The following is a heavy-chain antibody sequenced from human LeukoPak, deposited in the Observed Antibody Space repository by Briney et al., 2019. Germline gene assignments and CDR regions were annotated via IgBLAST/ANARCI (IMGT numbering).Heavy chain of an antibody. CDR2: IYYSGST. D-gene: IGHD1-26*01. CDR1: GGSISSYY. Sequence: PSETLSLTCTVSGGSISSYYWSWIRQPPGKGLEWIGYIYYSGSTNYNPSLKSRVTISVDTSKNQFSLKLSSVTAADTAVYYCASTRPGSGAYSGSYFDNWGQGTLVTVSS. V-gene: IGHV4-59*01. J-gene: IGHJ4*02. CDR3: ASTRPGSGAYSGSYFDN.